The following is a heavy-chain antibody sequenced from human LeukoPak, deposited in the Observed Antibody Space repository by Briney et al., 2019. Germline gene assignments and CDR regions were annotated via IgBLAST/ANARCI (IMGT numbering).Heavy chain of an antibody. V-gene: IGHV3-48*01. CDR1: GFTFTSYS. Sequence: GGSLRLSCVGSGFTFTSYSMHWVRQAPGKGLEWVSYISSSSSTIYYADSVKGRFTISRDNAKNSLYLQMNSLRAEDTAVYYCARDELELEYYGSGSYAGNYWGQGTLVTVSS. CDR3: ARDELELEYYGSGSYAGNY. J-gene: IGHJ4*02. D-gene: IGHD3-10*01. CDR2: ISSSSSTI.